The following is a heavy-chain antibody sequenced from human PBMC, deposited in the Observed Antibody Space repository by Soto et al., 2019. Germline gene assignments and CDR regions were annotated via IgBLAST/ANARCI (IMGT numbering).Heavy chain of an antibody. CDR3: AGAAGPTVPLDY. D-gene: IGHD6-13*01. V-gene: IGHV4-61*01. J-gene: IGHJ4*02. CDR1: GGSVSSGSYS. Sequence: QVQLQESGPGLVKPSETLSLTCTVSGGSVSSGSYSWSWIRQPPGKGLEWIGYIYYSGTTSYNPSLKSRVTISVDTAKNQVSLKLSFVTATDTAVYYCAGAAGPTVPLDYWGQGTLVTVSS. CDR2: IYYSGTT.